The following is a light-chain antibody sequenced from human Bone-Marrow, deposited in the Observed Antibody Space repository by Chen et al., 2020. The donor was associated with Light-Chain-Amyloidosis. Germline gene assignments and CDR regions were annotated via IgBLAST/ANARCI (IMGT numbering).Light chain of an antibody. J-gene: IGLJ2*01. CDR2: RDT. CDR1: DLPTKS. CDR3: QSADSSGTYEVI. V-gene: IGLV3-25*03. Sequence: SYELTQPPSVSVSPGPTARITCSGDDLPTKSAYWYQQKPCQAPVLLIHRDTERPSGISERFSGSSSGTTATLTISGVQAEDEADYHCQSADSSGTYEVIFGGGTKLTVL.